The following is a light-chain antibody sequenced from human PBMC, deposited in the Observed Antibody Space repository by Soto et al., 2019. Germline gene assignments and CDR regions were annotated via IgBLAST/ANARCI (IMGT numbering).Light chain of an antibody. Sequence: DIQMTQSPSTLSGSVGDRVTITCRASQTISSWLAWYQQKPGEAPKLLIYDASALPRGVPSRFSGSGSGTKFTLTIASLQPDDFATYYCQQYETFSGTFGPGTKVDI. V-gene: IGKV1-5*01. CDR3: QQYETFSGT. CDR1: QTISSW. J-gene: IGKJ1*01. CDR2: DAS.